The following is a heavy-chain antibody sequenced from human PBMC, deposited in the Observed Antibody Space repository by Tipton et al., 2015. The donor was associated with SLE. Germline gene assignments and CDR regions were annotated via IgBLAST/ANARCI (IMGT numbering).Heavy chain of an antibody. CDR1: GGSFSVHY. J-gene: IGHJ4*02. CDR2: INHSGST. Sequence: GLVKPSETLSLTCAVYGGSFSVHYWSWSWIRQPPGKGLEWIGEINHSGSTNYNPSLKSRVTISVDTSKNQFSLKLSSVTAADTAVYYCARRQLAGFDYWGQGTLVTVSS. V-gene: IGHV4-34*01. D-gene: IGHD6-13*01. CDR3: ARRQLAGFDY.